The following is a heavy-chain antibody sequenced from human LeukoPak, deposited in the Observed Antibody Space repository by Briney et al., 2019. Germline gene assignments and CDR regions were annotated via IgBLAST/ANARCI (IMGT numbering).Heavy chain of an antibody. D-gene: IGHD3-10*01. CDR1: GYTFTSYD. CDR2: IGAYNGNT. Sequence: VASVKVSCKASGYTFTSYDINWVRQAPGQGLEWMGWIGAYNGNTNYAQKLQGRVTMTTDTSTSTAYMELRSLRSDDTAVYYCARRYYGSGSYRPPPNYYYYYYMDVWGKGTTVTISS. CDR3: ARRYYGSGSYRPPPNYYYYYYMDV. V-gene: IGHV1-18*01. J-gene: IGHJ6*03.